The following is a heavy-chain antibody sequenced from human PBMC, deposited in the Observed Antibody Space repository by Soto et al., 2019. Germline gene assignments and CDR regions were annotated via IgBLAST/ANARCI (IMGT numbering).Heavy chain of an antibody. V-gene: IGHV4-34*01. CDR3: ARGEVTTGVF. CDR2: INHSGSI. J-gene: IGHJ4*02. D-gene: IGHD4-17*01. Sequence: GKGREGIWEINHSGSITYAPSLKSRVTMSVDTSKNQFSLRLNSVTAADTAVYYCARGEVTTGVFWGQGTQVTVSS.